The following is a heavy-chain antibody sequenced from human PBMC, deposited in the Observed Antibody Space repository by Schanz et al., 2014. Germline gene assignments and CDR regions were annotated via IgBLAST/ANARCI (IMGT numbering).Heavy chain of an antibody. CDR3: AKQHGVIQQVSDY. Sequence: VQLVESGGGVVQPGESLRLSCAASGLLFSYYYMSGVRQTPGKGLEWVSTLSGSGAGTFYADSVKGRFTISRDNSENTLYLQMNSLRAEDTSVYYCAKQHGVIQQVSDYWGQGTLVTDSS. CDR1: GLLFSYYY. J-gene: IGHJ4*02. D-gene: IGHD3-22*01. CDR2: LSGSGAGT. V-gene: IGHV3-23*04.